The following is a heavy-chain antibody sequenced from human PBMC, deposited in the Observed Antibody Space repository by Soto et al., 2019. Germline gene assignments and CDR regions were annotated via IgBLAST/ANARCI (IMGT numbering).Heavy chain of an antibody. CDR3: ARADYDSSGYYDLAYYYGMDV. Sequence: SVKVSCKASGGTFSSYAISWVRQAPGQGLEWMGGIIPIFGTANYAQKFQGRVTITADESTSTAYMELSSLRSEDTAVYYCARADYDSSGYYDLAYYYGMDVWGQGTTVTVSS. CDR2: IIPIFGTA. V-gene: IGHV1-69*13. D-gene: IGHD3-22*01. J-gene: IGHJ6*02. CDR1: GGTFSSYA.